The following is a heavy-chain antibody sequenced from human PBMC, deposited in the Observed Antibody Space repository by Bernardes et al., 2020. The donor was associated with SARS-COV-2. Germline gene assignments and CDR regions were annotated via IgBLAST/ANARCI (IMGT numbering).Heavy chain of an antibody. Sequence: TLSLTCPVSGGSISNSNYYWGWIRQPPGKGLEWIGSIYSSGTTYYNPSLQRRVTKSLDTSKNQFSLRLTSVTAADTAVYYCAGSSCGRDCYIGGLRSWDYGMDVWGQGTTVTVSS. CDR2: IYSSGTT. V-gene: IGHV4-39*01. D-gene: IGHD2-21*02. CDR3: AGSSCGRDCYIGGLRSWDYGMDV. J-gene: IGHJ6*02. CDR1: GGSISNSNYY.